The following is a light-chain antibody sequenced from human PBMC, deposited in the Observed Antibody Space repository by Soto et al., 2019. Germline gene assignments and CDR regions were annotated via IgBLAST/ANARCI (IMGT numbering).Light chain of an antibody. J-gene: IGKJ2*01. CDR2: VAG. CDR1: QSVSSSY. Sequence: EIVLTQSPGTLSLSPGERATLSCRASQSVSSSYLAWYQQKPGQAPSLLIFVAGSRATGIPDRFSGSGSGTDFTLTISRLEPEDFAVYYCQQYGNSPGYTFGQGTKLEIK. V-gene: IGKV3-20*01. CDR3: QQYGNSPGYT.